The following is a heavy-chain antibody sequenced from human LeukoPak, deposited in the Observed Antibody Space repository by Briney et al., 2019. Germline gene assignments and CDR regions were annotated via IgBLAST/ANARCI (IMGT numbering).Heavy chain of an antibody. Sequence: PGGSLRLSCAASGFTFSSYWMSWVRQAPGKGLEWVANIKQDGSEKYYVDSVKGRFTISRDNAKNSLYLQMNSLRAEDTAVYYCARDNHSSTPKYGDYANYYYYGMDVWGQGTTVTVSS. J-gene: IGHJ6*02. V-gene: IGHV3-7*01. D-gene: IGHD4-17*01. CDR3: ARDNHSSTPKYGDYANYYYYGMDV. CDR1: GFTFSSYW. CDR2: IKQDGSEK.